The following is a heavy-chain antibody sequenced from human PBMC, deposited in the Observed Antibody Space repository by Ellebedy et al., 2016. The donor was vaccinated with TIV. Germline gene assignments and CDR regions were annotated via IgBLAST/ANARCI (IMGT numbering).Heavy chain of an antibody. V-gene: IGHV3-48*04. Sequence: GGSLRLSCAASGFAFSSYSMNWVRQAPGKGLEWVSYISSSSTIYYADSVKGRFTISRDNAKNSLYLQMNSLRAEDTAVYYCARGDLQLSYWGQGTLVTVSS. CDR3: ARGDLQLSY. CDR2: ISSSSTI. D-gene: IGHD5-24*01. CDR1: GFAFSSYS. J-gene: IGHJ4*02.